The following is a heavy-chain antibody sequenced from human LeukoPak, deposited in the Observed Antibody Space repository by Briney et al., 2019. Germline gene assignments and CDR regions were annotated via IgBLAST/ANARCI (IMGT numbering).Heavy chain of an antibody. J-gene: IGHJ4*02. V-gene: IGHV3-7*01. CDR3: ARDKTVGATHFDY. CDR2: IQQDGSEK. CDR1: GFTFSTYW. Sequence: GGSLRLSCAASGFTFSTYWMSWVRQAPGKGLEWVANIQQDGSEKYYVDSVKGRFTISRDNAKNSLYLQMNSLRAEDTAVYYCARDKTVGATHFDYWGQGTLVTVSS. D-gene: IGHD1-26*01.